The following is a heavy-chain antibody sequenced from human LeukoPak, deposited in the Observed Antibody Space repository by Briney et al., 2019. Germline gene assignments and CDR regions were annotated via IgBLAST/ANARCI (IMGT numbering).Heavy chain of an antibody. CDR1: GGSISSGGYS. D-gene: IGHD3-22*01. J-gene: IGHJ4*02. CDR2: IYHSGST. Sequence: SETLSLTCAVSGGSISSGGYSWSWIRQPPGKGLEWIGYIYHSGSTYYNPSLKSRVTISVDRSKNQFSLKLSSVTAADTAVYYCARDEEYYDSSGYYYGSYWGQGTLVTVSS. V-gene: IGHV4-30-2*01. CDR3: ARDEEYYDSSGYYYGSY.